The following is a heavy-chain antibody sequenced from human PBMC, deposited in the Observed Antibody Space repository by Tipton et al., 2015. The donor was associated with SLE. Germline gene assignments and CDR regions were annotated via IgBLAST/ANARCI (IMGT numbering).Heavy chain of an antibody. CDR1: GYTFTTYG. D-gene: IGHD6-13*01. CDR2: ISSYNGNT. J-gene: IGHJ4*02. V-gene: IGHV1-18*01. Sequence: QSGPEVKKPGASVKVSCKASGYTFTTYGINWVRQAPGQGLEWMGCISSYNGNTNYAQKLQGRVTMTTDTSTSTAYMELMSLRSDDTAVYYFALSSVAATQAYWGQGTLVTASS. CDR3: ALSSVAATQAY.